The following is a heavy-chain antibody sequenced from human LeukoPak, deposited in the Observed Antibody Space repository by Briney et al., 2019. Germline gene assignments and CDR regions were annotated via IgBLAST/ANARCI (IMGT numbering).Heavy chain of an antibody. CDR3: ARAAELLWFGELPHLDY. Sequence: GGSLRLSCAASGFTFSSYEMNWVRQAPGKGLERVSYISSSGSTIYYADSVKGRFTISRDNAKNSLYLQMNSLRAEDTAVYYCARAAELLWFGELPHLDYWGQGTLVTVSS. J-gene: IGHJ4*02. CDR2: ISSSGSTI. CDR1: GFTFSSYE. V-gene: IGHV3-48*03. D-gene: IGHD3-10*01.